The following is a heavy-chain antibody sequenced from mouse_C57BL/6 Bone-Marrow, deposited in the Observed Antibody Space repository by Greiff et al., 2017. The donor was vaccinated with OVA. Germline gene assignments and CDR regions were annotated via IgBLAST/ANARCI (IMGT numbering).Heavy chain of an antibody. V-gene: IGHV1-78*01. CDR2: IYPRDGST. CDR3: ARGANYGAWFAY. J-gene: IGHJ3*01. Sequence: QVQLKESDAELVKPGASVKISCKVSGYTFTDHTIHWMKQRPEQGLEWIGYIYPRDGSTKYNEKFKGKATLTADKASSTAYMQLNSLTSEDSAVYCCARGANYGAWFAYWGQGTLVTVSA. D-gene: IGHD1-2*01. CDR1: GYTFTDHT.